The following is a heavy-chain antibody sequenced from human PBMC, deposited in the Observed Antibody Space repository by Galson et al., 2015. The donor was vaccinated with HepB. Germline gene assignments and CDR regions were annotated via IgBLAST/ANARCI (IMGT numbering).Heavy chain of an antibody. CDR3: ARSYSSGWLEDY. CDR2: IIPIFGTA. CDR1: GGTFSSYA. V-gene: IGHV1-69*13. Sequence: SVKVSCKASGGTFSSYAISWVRQAPGQGLEWMGGIIPIFGTANYAQKFQGRVTITADESTSTAYMELSSLRSEDTAVYYCARSYSSGWLEDYWGQGTLVTVSS. D-gene: IGHD6-19*01. J-gene: IGHJ4*02.